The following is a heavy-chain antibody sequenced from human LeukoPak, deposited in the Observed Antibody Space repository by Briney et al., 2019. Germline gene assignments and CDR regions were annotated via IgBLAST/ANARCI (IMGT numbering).Heavy chain of an antibody. CDR1: GFTARTNY. V-gene: IGHV3-53*01. J-gene: IGHJ3*02. D-gene: IGHD3-16*01. Sequence: GGYLRLSCVASGFTARTNYMSWVRQAPGKGLEWVSVIYSGGSTYYADSVKGRFTISRDSAKTSLYLQMNSLRAEDTAVYYCARDFRGLDAFDIWGQGTMVTVSS. CDR3: ARDFRGLDAFDI. CDR2: IYSGGST.